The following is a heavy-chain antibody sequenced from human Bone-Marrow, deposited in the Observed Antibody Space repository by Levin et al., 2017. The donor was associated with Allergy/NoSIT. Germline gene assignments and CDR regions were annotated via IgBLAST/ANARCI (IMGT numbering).Heavy chain of an antibody. CDR1: GYNFIASW. D-gene: IGHD2-21*02. CDR2: VDPTDSRA. Sequence: GESLKISCQGSGYNFIASWINWVRQRPGKGLEWMGRVDPTDSRAQHSPSFQGHVSMSVDKSVSTAFLHWSGLEASDTAIYYCARSPYCGDDCYSNDFDYWGQGTPVSVSS. J-gene: IGHJ4*02. CDR3: ARSPYCGDDCYSNDFDY. V-gene: IGHV5-10-1*01.